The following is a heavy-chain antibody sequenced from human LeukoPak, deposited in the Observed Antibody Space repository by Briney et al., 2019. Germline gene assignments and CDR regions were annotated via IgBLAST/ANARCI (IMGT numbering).Heavy chain of an antibody. J-gene: IGHJ4*02. D-gene: IGHD3-22*01. CDR1: GFTFSSYW. Sequence: QPGGSLRLSCAASGFTFSSYWMHWIRQAPGKGLVWVSRINSDGSSTSYADSVKGRFTISRDNAKNTLYLQMNSLRAEDTAVYNCASYDSSGYFNYWGQGTLVTVSS. CDR3: ASYDSSGYFNY. CDR2: INSDGSST. V-gene: IGHV3-74*01.